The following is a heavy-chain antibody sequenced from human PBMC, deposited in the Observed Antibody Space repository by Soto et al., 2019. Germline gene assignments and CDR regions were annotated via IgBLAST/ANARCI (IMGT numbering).Heavy chain of an antibody. D-gene: IGHD4-17*01. J-gene: IGHJ3*02. CDR1: GFTFSRYG. Sequence: GGSLILSCAASGFTFSRYGMHWVRQAPGKGLEWVAVIWYDGSNKYYADSVKGRFTISRDNSKNTLYLQMNSLRAEDTAVYYCAREGEDYGDYWWRSDAFDIWGQGTMVTVSS. V-gene: IGHV3-33*01. CDR3: AREGEDYGDYWWRSDAFDI. CDR2: IWYDGSNK.